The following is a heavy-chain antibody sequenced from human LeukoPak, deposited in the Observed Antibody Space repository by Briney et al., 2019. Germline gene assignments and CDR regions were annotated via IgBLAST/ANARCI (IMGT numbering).Heavy chain of an antibody. CDR1: GYTFTSYD. Sequence: ASVKVSCKASGYTFTSYDINWVRQTTGQGLEWMGWMNPNSGNTGYAQKFQGRVTMTRNTSISTAYMELSSLRSEDTAVYYCARGFQQLGDFDYWGQGTLVTVSS. J-gene: IGHJ4*02. CDR2: MNPNSGNT. V-gene: IGHV1-8*01. CDR3: ARGFQQLGDFDY. D-gene: IGHD6-13*01.